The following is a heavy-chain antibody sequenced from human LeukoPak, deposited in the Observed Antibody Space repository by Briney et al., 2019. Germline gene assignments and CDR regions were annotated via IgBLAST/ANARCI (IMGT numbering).Heavy chain of an antibody. Sequence: GGSLRLSCAASGFTFSDYYMSWIRQAPGKGLEWVSYISSSGSTIYYADSVKGRFTISRDNAKNSLYLQMNSLRAEDTAVYYCVMHPDYGGNSVRDYWGRGTLVTVSS. V-gene: IGHV3-11*01. D-gene: IGHD4-23*01. CDR1: GFTFSDYY. CDR3: VMHPDYGGNSVRDY. CDR2: ISSSGSTI. J-gene: IGHJ4*02.